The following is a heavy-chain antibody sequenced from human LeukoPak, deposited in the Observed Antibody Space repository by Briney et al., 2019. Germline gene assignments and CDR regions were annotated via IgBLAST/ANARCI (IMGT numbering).Heavy chain of an antibody. CDR3: AKDAPGGSRWPT. CDR2: ISGGNT. Sequence: GGSLRLSCEASGFTFSSYAMSWARQAPGKGLEWFSLISGGNTYYADSVKGRFTISRDNSKNTLYLQMSSLRVEDTAVYYCAKDAPGGSRWPTWGQGTLVTVSS. V-gene: IGHV3-23*01. CDR1: GFTFSSYA. D-gene: IGHD3-16*01. J-gene: IGHJ4*02.